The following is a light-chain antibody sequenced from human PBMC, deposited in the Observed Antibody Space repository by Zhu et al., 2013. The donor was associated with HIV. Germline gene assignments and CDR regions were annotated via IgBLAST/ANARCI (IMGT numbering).Light chain of an antibody. CDR3: CSFAGSKMLYV. CDR1: SSDIGNYKF. V-gene: IGLV2-23*02. CDR2: EVT. J-gene: IGLJ1*01. Sequence: QSGLTQPASVSGSPGQSITISCTGTSSDIGNYKFVSWYQQHPGKAPKPMIYEVTKRPSGVSNRFSGFKSGVTAFLTISGLQAEDEGEYYCCSFAGSKMLYVFGTGTRVTVL.